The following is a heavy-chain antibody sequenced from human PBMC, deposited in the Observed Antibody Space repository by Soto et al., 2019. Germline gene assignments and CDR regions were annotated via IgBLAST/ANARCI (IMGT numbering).Heavy chain of an antibody. CDR3: ARAVCSGGSCYFDS. CDR2: IYYSGST. Sequence: SETLSLTCTVSGGSISSYYWSWIRQPPGKGLEWIGYIYYSGSTNYNPSLKSRVTISVDTSKNQFSLKLSSVTAADTAVYYCARAVCSGGSCYFDSWGQGTLVTVSS. J-gene: IGHJ4*02. V-gene: IGHV4-59*01. D-gene: IGHD2-15*01. CDR1: GGSISSYY.